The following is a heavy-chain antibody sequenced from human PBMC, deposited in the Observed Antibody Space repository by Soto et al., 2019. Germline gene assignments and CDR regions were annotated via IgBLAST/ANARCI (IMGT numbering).Heavy chain of an antibody. CDR1: GFTFASYG. V-gene: IGHV3-30*03. CDR2: ISYDGSNI. D-gene: IGHD4-4*01. CDR3: TTDGNDSSDYYYYVMDV. J-gene: IGHJ6*02. Sequence: AGGSRRLSGSASGFTFASYGIHGVGQAPGKGRGWGAVISYDGSNIYYAASVKGRFTSSRDESKKTVYLQMNSLRPEDTALYYCTTDGNDSSDYYYYVMDVWGQGTTVTVSS.